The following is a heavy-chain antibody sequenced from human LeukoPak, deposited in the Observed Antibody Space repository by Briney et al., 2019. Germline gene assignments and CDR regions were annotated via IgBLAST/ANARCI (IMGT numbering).Heavy chain of an antibody. V-gene: IGHV4-59*01. CDR2: IYYSGST. D-gene: IGHD3-3*01. Sequence: SSETLSLTCTVSGGSISSYYWSWIRQPPGKGLEWIGYIYYSGSTNYNPSLKSRVTISVDTSKNQFSLKLSSVTAADTAVYYCARAPARTIFGVVTDYYYGMDVWGQGTTVTVSS. CDR3: ARAPARTIFGVVTDYYYGMDV. CDR1: GGSISSYY. J-gene: IGHJ6*02.